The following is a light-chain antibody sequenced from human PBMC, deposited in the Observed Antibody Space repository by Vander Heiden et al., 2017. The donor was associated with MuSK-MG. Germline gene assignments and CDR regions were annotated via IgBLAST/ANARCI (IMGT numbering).Light chain of an antibody. CDR2: DVS. CDR1: SSDVGGYNY. J-gene: IGLJ3*02. V-gene: IGLV2-14*03. CDR3: NSYASSSPWV. Sequence: QSALPQPASVAGSPGQSITISCTGTSSDVGGYNYVSWYQQHPGQAPKLMIYDVSNRPSGVSNRFSGSKSGNTASLTISGLQAEDEADYYCNSYASSSPWVFGGGTKLTVL.